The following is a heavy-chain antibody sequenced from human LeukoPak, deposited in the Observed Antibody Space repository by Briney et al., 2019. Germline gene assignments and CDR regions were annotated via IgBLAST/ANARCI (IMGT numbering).Heavy chain of an antibody. CDR1: GFTFSSYS. V-gene: IGHV3-7*01. Sequence: GGSLRLSCAASGFTFSSYSMNWVRQAPGKGLEWVANIKQDGSEKYYVDSVKGRFTISRDNAKNSLYLQMNSLRAEDTAVYYCARDLAVIPYSGSYYYYYGMDVWGQGTTVTVSS. J-gene: IGHJ6*02. D-gene: IGHD1-26*01. CDR2: IKQDGSEK. CDR3: ARDLAVIPYSGSYYYYYGMDV.